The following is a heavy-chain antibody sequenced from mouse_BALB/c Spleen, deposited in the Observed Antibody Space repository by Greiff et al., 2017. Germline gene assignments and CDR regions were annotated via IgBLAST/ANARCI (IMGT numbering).Heavy chain of an antibody. CDR2: ISSGSSTI. J-gene: IGHJ3*01. D-gene: IGHD2-1*01. CDR3: ARYYGNYGAWFAY. CDR1: GFTFSSFG. Sequence: DVMLVESGGGLVQPGGSRKLSCAASGFTFSSFGMHWVRQAPEKGLEWVAYISSGSSTIYYADTVKGRFTISRDNPKNTLFLQMTSLRSEDTAMYYCARYYGNYGAWFAYWGQGTLVTVSA. V-gene: IGHV5-17*02.